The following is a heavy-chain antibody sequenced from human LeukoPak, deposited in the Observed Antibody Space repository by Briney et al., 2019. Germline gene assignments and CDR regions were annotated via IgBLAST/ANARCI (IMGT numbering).Heavy chain of an antibody. D-gene: IGHD4-23*01. J-gene: IGHJ4*02. CDR3: ARDYGGSSPFDY. CDR2: ISSSGSTI. CDR1: GFTFSSYE. V-gene: IGHV3-48*03. Sequence: GGSLRLSYVASGFTFSSYEMHWVRQAPGKGLEWVSYISSSGSTIYYADSVKGRFTISRDNAKNSLYLQMNSLRAEDTAVYYCARDYGGSSPFDYWGQGTLVTVSS.